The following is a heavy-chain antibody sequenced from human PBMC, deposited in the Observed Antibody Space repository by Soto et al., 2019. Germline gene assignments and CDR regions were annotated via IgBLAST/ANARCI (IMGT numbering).Heavy chain of an antibody. CDR3: ARQYCGGDCYPEGWYFDL. CDR2: ISSSGSTI. V-gene: IGHV3-11*01. J-gene: IGHJ2*01. D-gene: IGHD2-21*02. Sequence: QVQLVESGGGLVKPGGSLRLSCAASGFTFSDYYMSWIRQAPGKGLEWVSYISSSGSTIYYADSVKGRFTISRDNAKKSLYLQMNSLRAEDTAVYYCARQYCGGDCYPEGWYFDLWGRGTLVTVSS. CDR1: GFTFSDYY.